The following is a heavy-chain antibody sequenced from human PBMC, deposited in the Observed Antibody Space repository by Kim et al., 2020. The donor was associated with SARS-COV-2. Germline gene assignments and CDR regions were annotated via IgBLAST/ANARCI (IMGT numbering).Heavy chain of an antibody. CDR1: GFTFSNDG. CDR3: VRDAHGLH. V-gene: IGHV3-33*01. D-gene: IGHD4-17*01. Sequence: GGSLRLSCVASGFTFSNDGMHWVRQAPGRGLEWVAVVWNHGNNKYYAESVEGRFTISRDNSKNTLYLQMNNLRVEDTAVYYCVRDAHGLHWGQGTLVTVSS. J-gene: IGHJ4*02. CDR2: VWNHGNNK.